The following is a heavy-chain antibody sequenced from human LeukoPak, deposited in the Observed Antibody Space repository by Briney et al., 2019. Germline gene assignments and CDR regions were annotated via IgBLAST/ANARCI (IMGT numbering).Heavy chain of an antibody. CDR3: ARPCRGTSTYDAFDI. CDR2: ISSDRKNT. V-gene: IGHV3-30*04. J-gene: IGHJ3*02. Sequence: GGSLRLSCAASGFIFTSYTMHWVRQAPGKGLEWVASISSDRKNTYYADSVRGRFTITRDNSKNTLYLQMDSLEVEDTAVYYCARPCRGTSTYDAFDIWGQGTMVTVSS. CDR1: GFIFTSYT.